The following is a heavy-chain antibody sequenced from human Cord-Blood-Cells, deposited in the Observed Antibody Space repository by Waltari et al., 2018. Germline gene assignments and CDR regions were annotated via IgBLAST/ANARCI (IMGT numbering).Heavy chain of an antibody. Sequence: EVQLVESGGGLVQPGGSLRRSCAASGFTFSSYWMSWVRQAPGKGLGWVANIKQDGSEKYYVDAVKGRFTISSDNAKNALYLQMNSLRAEDTAVYYFASSYWDGSGSYYYYYYGMDVWGQGTTVTVSS. CDR3: ASSYWDGSGSYYYYYYGMDV. D-gene: IGHD3-10*01. J-gene: IGHJ6*02. CDR2: IKQDGSEK. CDR1: GFTFSSYW. V-gene: IGHV3-7*01.